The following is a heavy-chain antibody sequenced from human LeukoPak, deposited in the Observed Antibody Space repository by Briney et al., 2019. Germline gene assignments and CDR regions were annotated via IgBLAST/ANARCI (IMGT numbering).Heavy chain of an antibody. V-gene: IGHV4-59*08. CDR3: ARGDGYNFYPFDY. CDR2: IYYSGST. CDR1: GGSISSYY. J-gene: IGHJ4*02. D-gene: IGHD5-24*01. Sequence: PSETLSLTCTVSGGSISSYYWSWIRQPPGKGLEWIGYIYYSGSTNYNPSLKSRVTISVDTSKNQFSLKLSSVTAADTAVYYCARGDGYNFYPFDYWGQGTLVTVSS.